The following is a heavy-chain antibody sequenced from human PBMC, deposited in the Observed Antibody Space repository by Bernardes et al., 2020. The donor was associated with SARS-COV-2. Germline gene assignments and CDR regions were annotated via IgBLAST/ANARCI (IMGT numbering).Heavy chain of an antibody. Sequence: SVPVSCKASGYILTAYFIHWVRQAPGQRLEWMGWINPNTGRTRHVQKFQGRVTMTRDTSITTAYMELSTLGSDDTAIYYCARTRTTISTTGIPVDYWGQGTLVTVSS. V-gene: IGHV1-2*02. J-gene: IGHJ4*02. D-gene: IGHD2-21*02. CDR2: INPNTGRT. CDR3: ARTRTTISTTGIPVDY. CDR1: GYILTAYF.